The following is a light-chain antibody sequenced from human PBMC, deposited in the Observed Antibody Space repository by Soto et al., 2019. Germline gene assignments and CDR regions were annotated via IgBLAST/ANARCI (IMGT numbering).Light chain of an antibody. J-gene: IGLJ1*01. Sequence: SVLTQPASVSGSPGQSITISCTGTSSDVGGYNFVSWYQQHPGKAPKLMIYEVTNRPSGVSNRFSGSKSGNTASLTISGLQAEDEATYYCSSYTGSSTLVYVFGTGTKLTVL. CDR3: SSYTGSSTLVYV. CDR2: EVT. CDR1: SSDVGGYNF. V-gene: IGLV2-14*01.